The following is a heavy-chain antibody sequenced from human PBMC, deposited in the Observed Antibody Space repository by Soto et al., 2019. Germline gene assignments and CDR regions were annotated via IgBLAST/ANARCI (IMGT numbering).Heavy chain of an antibody. V-gene: IGHV1-69*13. CDR2: IIPTFGTA. CDR1: GGTFSSYA. J-gene: IGHJ4*02. D-gene: IGHD3-10*01. Sequence: VASVKVSCKASGGTFSSYAISWVRQAPGQGLEWMGGIIPTFGTANYAQKFQGRVTITADESTSTAYMELSSLRSEDTAVYYCARDRYYYGSGSYSLLGYFDYWGQGTLVTDSS. CDR3: ARDRYYYGSGSYSLLGYFDY.